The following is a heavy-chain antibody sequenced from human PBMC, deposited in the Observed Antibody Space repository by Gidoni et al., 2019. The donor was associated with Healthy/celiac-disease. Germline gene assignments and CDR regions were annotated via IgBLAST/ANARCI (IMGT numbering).Heavy chain of an antibody. CDR2: IIPIFGTA. CDR3: ARRYCSGGSCYRKHSYWYFDL. Sequence: QVQLVQSGAEVKKPGSSVKVSCKASGGTFSSYAISWVRQAPGQGLEWMGGIIPIFGTANYAQKFQGRVTITADKSTSTAYMELSSLRSEDTAVYYCARRYCSGGSCYRKHSYWYFDLWGRGTLVTVSS. CDR1: GGTFSSYA. V-gene: IGHV1-69*06. J-gene: IGHJ2*01. D-gene: IGHD2-15*01.